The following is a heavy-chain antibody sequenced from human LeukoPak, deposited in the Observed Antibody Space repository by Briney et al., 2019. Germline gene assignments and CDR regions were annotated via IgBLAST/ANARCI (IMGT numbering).Heavy chain of an antibody. CDR3: ARGTVYGSFAY. J-gene: IGHJ4*02. Sequence: ASVKVSCKASGYTFSGYFMHWVRQAPGQGLEWMGWLNPNSGGTNYAQRFQGRVTMTRDTSISTAYMELSRLTSDDTAVYFCARGTVYGSFAYWGQGTLVTVSS. V-gene: IGHV1-2*02. D-gene: IGHD1-14*01. CDR2: LNPNSGGT. CDR1: GYTFSGYF.